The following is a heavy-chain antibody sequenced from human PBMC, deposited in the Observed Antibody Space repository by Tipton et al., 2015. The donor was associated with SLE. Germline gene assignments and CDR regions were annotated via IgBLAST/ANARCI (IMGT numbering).Heavy chain of an antibody. CDR1: GFTFNSYG. Sequence: SLRLSCAASGFTFNSYGMHWVSQAPGKGLEWVAFIRNDGSNKYYADSVKGRFTISRDNAKNTLYLQMNSLRAEDTAVYYCAKDSQQLGYYYYGMDVWGQGTTVTVSS. J-gene: IGHJ6*02. D-gene: IGHD6-13*01. CDR3: AKDSQQLGYYYYGMDV. V-gene: IGHV3-30*02. CDR2: IRNDGSNK.